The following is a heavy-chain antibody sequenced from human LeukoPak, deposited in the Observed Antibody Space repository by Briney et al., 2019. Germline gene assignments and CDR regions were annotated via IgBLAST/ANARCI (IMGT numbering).Heavy chain of an antibody. J-gene: IGHJ3*02. CDR3: ARDLNSGSYQDASAFDT. D-gene: IGHD1-26*01. CDR2: ISYDGSNK. CDR1: GFTFSSYG. V-gene: IGHV3-30*03. Sequence: GSLRLSCAASGFTFSSYGMHWVRQAPGKGLEWVAVISYDGSNKYYADSVKGRFTISRDNSKNTLYLQMNSLRAEDTAVYYCARDLNSGSYQDASAFDTWGQGTMVTVSS.